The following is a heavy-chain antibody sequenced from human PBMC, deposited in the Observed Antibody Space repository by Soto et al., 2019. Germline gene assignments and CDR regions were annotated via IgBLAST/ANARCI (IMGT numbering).Heavy chain of an antibody. CDR2: ISHSGST. CDR3: TRTGDWNFDY. J-gene: IGHJ4*02. D-gene: IGHD2-21*02. V-gene: IGHV4-4*02. CDR1: GGSISGGKW. Sequence: QVQLQESGPGLVKPSGTLSLTCAVSGGSISGGKWWSWVRQPPGKGLEWIGEISHSGSTGYNPSLKSRVTLSVDTSKNQFSLKVNSVTAADTAVYYCTRTGDWNFDYWGQGALVTVSS.